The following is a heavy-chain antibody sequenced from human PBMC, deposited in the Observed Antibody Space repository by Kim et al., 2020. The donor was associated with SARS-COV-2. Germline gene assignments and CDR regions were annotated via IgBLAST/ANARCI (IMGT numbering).Heavy chain of an antibody. CDR3: ARDRAFDI. V-gene: IGHV3-48*03. Sequence: GSTIYYADAVKGRFTISRDKAKNSLYLQMNSLRAEDTAVYYCARDRAFDIWGQGTMVTVSS. J-gene: IGHJ3*02. CDR2: GSTI.